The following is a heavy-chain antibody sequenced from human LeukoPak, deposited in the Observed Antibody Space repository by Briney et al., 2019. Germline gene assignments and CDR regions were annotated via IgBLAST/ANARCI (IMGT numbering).Heavy chain of an antibody. Sequence: GGSLRLSCAASGFTFSSYWMSWVRQAPGKGLGWVANIKQDGSEKYYVDSVKGRFTISRDNAKNSLYLQMNRLRAEDTAVYYCARATEYYDFWSGYSYAFDIWGQGTMVTVSS. CDR2: IKQDGSEK. V-gene: IGHV3-7*01. J-gene: IGHJ3*02. D-gene: IGHD3-3*01. CDR3: ARATEYYDFWSGYSYAFDI. CDR1: GFTFSSYW.